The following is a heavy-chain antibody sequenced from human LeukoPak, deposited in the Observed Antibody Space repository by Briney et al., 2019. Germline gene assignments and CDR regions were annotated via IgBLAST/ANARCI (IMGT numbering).Heavy chain of an antibody. V-gene: IGHV3-9*01. CDR3: ARGDLDY. Sequence: LSLTCTVSGGSISSYYWYWIRQPPGKGLEWVSGISWNSGSIGYADSVKGRFTISRDNAKNSLYLQMNSLRAEDTALYYCARGDLDYWGQGTLVTVSS. CDR2: ISWNSGSI. CDR1: GGSISSYY. J-gene: IGHJ4*02.